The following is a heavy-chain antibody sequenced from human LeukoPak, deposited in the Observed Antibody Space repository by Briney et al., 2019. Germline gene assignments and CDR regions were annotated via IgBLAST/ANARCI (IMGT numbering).Heavy chain of an antibody. J-gene: IGHJ4*02. CDR1: GFTFSSYA. CDR3: TTGPSDSTYYDILTGYYSPDY. D-gene: IGHD3-9*01. V-gene: IGHV3-15*01. Sequence: PGRTLRLSCAASGFTFSSYAMHWVRQAPGKGLEWVGRIKSKTDGGTTDYAAPVKGRFTISRDDSKNTLYLQMNSLKTEDTAVYYCTTGPSDSTYYDILTGYYSPDYWGQGTLVTVSS. CDR2: IKSKTDGGTT.